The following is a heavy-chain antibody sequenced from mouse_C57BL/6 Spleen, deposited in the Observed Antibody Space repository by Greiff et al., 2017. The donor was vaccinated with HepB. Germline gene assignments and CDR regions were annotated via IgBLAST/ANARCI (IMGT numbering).Heavy chain of an antibody. V-gene: IGHV1-15*01. Sequence: VQLQQSGAELVRPGASVTLSCKASGYTLTDYEMHWVKQTPVHGLEWIGAIDPETGGTAYNQKFKGKAILTADKSSSTAYMELRSLTSEDSAVYYCTRARTAQATTWFAYWGQGTLVTVSA. CDR3: TRARTAQATTWFAY. J-gene: IGHJ3*01. D-gene: IGHD3-2*02. CDR1: GYTLTDYE. CDR2: IDPETGGT.